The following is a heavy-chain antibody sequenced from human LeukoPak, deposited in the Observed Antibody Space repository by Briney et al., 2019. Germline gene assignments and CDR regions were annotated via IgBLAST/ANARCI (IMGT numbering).Heavy chain of an antibody. CDR3: AKDNSRYGSGSYPDY. Sequence: GGSLRLSCAASGFTFSTHGMHWVREAPGKGLGGVAFIRYDGTNKYYADYVKGRFTISRDNSKNTLYLQMNSLRAEDTAVYYCAKDNSRYGSGSYPDYWGQGTLVTVPS. V-gene: IGHV3-30*02. CDR2: IRYDGTNK. J-gene: IGHJ4*02. D-gene: IGHD3-10*01. CDR1: GFTFSTHG.